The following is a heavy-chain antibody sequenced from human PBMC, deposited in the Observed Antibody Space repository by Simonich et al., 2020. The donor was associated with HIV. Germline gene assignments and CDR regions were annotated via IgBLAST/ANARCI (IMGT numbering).Heavy chain of an antibody. Sequence: EVQLVESGGGLVQPGRSLRLSCAASGFTFDDYAMHWVRQAPGKGLEWVSGISGNSGGIGYADSVKGRFTSSRDNAKNSLYRQMNSRRAEDTALYYCAKDKGAYYGSGSPVYWGQGTLVTVSS. V-gene: IGHV3-9*01. J-gene: IGHJ4*02. CDR1: GFTFDDYA. CDR3: AKDKGAYYGSGSPVY. D-gene: IGHD3-10*01. CDR2: ISGNSGGI.